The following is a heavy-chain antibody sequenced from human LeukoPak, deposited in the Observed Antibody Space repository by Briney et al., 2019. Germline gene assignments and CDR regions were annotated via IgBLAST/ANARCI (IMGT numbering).Heavy chain of an antibody. CDR3: AKKEVAYYYGMDV. CDR2: ISYDGSNK. J-gene: IGHJ6*02. CDR1: GFTFSGYG. D-gene: IGHD5-24*01. V-gene: IGHV3-30*18. Sequence: GGSLRLSCAASGFTFSGYGMHWVRQAPGKGLEWVAVISYDGSNKYYADSVKGRFTISRDNSKNTLYLQMNSLRAEDTAVYYCAKKEVAYYYGMDVWGQGTTVTVSS.